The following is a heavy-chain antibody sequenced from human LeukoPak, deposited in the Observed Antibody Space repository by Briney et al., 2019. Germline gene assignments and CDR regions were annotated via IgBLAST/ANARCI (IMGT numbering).Heavy chain of an antibody. CDR3: ARGFNWFDP. Sequence: GGSLRLSCAASGLSVSGSYMSWVRQAPGKGLDWVAVLYSGGTTYYADSVKGRFIISRDNSKNTLYLQMDSLRAEDTAVYYCARGFNWFDPWGQGTLVTVSS. V-gene: IGHV3-66*01. CDR2: LYSGGTT. CDR1: GLSVSGSY. J-gene: IGHJ5*02.